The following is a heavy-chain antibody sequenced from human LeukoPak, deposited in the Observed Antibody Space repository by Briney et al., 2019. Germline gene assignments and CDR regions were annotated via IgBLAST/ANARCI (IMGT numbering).Heavy chain of an antibody. Sequence: GGSLRLSCTASGFTFSSYGMHWVRQALGKGLEWVAFIRYDGSNKYYADSVKGRFTISRDNSKNTLYLQRNSLRAEDTAVYYCATAAYYYDSSGYLYFDYWGQGTLVTVSS. J-gene: IGHJ4*02. D-gene: IGHD3-22*01. CDR1: GFTFSSYG. CDR3: ATAAYYYDSSGYLYFDY. CDR2: IRYDGSNK. V-gene: IGHV3-30*02.